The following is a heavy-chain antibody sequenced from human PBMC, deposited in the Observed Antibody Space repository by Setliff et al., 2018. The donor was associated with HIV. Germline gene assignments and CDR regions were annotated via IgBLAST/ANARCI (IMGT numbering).Heavy chain of an antibody. D-gene: IGHD3-10*01. J-gene: IGHJ6*03. CDR1: GYTFNDYY. Sequence: VKVSCKASGYTFNDYYVHWVRQAPGQGLEWLGWINPNSGGTRYAQKFQGRVTMTRDTSISTAYMDLSSLRSDDTAVYFCARAESLGWFYNYMDVWGKGTAVTVS. V-gene: IGHV1-2*02. CDR3: ARAESLGWFYNYMDV. CDR2: INPNSGGT.